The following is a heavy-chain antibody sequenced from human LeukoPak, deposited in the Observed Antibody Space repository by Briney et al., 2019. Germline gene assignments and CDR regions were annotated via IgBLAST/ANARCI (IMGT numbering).Heavy chain of an antibody. CDR2: IYTSGST. D-gene: IGHD4-11*01. CDR1: GGSISSSSNY. CDR3: ASGLQYANYFDY. Sequence: PSETLSLTCTVSGGSISSSSNYWRWIRQPTGKGREWIGRIYTSGSTNYNPSLKSRVTISVDTSKNQFSLKLSSVTAADTAVYYCASGLQYANYFDYWGQGTLVTVSS. V-gene: IGHV4-61*02. J-gene: IGHJ4*02.